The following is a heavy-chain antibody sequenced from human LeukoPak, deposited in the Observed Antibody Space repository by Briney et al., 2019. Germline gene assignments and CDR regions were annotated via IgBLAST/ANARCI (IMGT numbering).Heavy chain of an antibody. Sequence: PSETLSLTCTVSGGSISSGGYYWSWIRQHPGKGLEWIGYIYYSGSTYYNPSLKSRVTISVDTSKNQFSLKLSSVTAADTAVYYCARTIFGVVSGFDPWGQGTLVTVSS. CDR1: GGSISSGGYY. D-gene: IGHD3-3*01. V-gene: IGHV4-31*03. J-gene: IGHJ5*02. CDR3: ARTIFGVVSGFDP. CDR2: IYYSGST.